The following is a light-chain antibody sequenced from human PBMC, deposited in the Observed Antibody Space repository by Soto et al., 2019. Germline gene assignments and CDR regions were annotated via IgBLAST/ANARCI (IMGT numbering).Light chain of an antibody. J-gene: IGLJ1*01. V-gene: IGLV2-14*01. CDR2: EVS. CDR1: SSDVGGYNY. Sequence: QSALTRPASVSGSPGQSITISCTGTSSDVGGYNYVSWYQQHPGKAPKLMIYEVSNRPSGVSSRFSGSKSGNTASLTISGLQAEDEADYYCSSYTTSSLYVFRPGTQVTLL. CDR3: SSYTTSSLYV.